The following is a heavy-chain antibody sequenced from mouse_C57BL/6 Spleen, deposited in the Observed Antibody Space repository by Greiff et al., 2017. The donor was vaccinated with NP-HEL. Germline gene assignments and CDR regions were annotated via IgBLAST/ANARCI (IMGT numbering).Heavy chain of an antibody. CDR1: GYTFTSYW. CDR3: ARVDSSGYVWFAY. CDR2: IYPGSGST. D-gene: IGHD3-2*02. V-gene: IGHV1-55*01. Sequence: QVQLQQPGAELVKPGASVKMSCKASGYTFTSYWITWVKQRPGQGLEWIGDIYPGSGSTNYNEKFKSKATLTVDTSSSTAYMQLSSLTSEDSAVYCCARVDSSGYVWFAYWGQGTLVTVSA. J-gene: IGHJ3*01.